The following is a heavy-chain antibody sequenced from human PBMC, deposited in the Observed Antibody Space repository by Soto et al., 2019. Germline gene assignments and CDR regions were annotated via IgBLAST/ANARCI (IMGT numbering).Heavy chain of an antibody. CDR2: ISGSGGST. Sequence: EVQLLESGGGLVQPGGSLRLFCAASGFTFSSYAMSWVRQAPGKGLEWVSAISGSGGSTYYADSVKGRFTISRDNSKNTLYLQMNSLRAEDTAVYYCAKDEQGRYGYFDLWGRGTLVTVSS. CDR3: AKDEQGRYGYFDL. D-gene: IGHD1-1*01. V-gene: IGHV3-23*01. J-gene: IGHJ2*01. CDR1: GFTFSSYA.